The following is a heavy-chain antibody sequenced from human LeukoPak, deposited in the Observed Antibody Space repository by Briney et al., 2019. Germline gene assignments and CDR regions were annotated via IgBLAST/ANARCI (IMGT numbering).Heavy chain of an antibody. J-gene: IGHJ4*02. CDR1: GFTFSYYA. D-gene: IGHD6-13*01. CDR2: IKQDGSEK. CDR3: ARDVLIAAAGTQLLNY. Sequence: GGSLRLSCSASGFTFSYYAMHWVRQAPGKGLEWVASIKQDGSEKYYVDSVKGRFTISRDNAKNSLYLQMNSLRAEDTAVYYCARDVLIAAAGTQLLNYWGQGTLVTVSS. V-gene: IGHV3-7*05.